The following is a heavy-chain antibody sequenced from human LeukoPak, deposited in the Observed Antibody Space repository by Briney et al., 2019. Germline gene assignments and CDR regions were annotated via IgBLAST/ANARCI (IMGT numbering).Heavy chain of an antibody. V-gene: IGHV3-7*03. CDR1: GFIFNNYW. CDR3: AKVQRYYDILTAFDY. D-gene: IGHD3-9*01. CDR2: IKQDGSET. J-gene: IGHJ4*02. Sequence: GGSLRLSCAASGFIFNNYWMTWVRRAPGKGLEWVATIKQDGSETYYVDSVKGRFTISRDNAKNSLCLQVNSLRAEDTAVYYCAKVQRYYDILTAFDYWGQGTLVTVSS.